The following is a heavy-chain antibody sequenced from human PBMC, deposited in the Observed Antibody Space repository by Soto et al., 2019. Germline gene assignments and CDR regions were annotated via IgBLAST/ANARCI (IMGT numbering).Heavy chain of an antibody. CDR2: INPIFGTA. J-gene: IGHJ6*02. CDR3: ARPTKPTDYYYGMEV. V-gene: IGHV1-69*12. CDR1: GGTFSSYA. D-gene: IGHD1-1*01. Sequence: QVQLVQSGAEVKKPGSSVKVSCKASGGTFSSYAISWVRQAPGQGLEWMGGINPIFGTANYAQKFQGRVTISADESTSTASMELSSLRSEDTAVYCCARPTKPTDYYYGMEVWGQGTTGTVSS.